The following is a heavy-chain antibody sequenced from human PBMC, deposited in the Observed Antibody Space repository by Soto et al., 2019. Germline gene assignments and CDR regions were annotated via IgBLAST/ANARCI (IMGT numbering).Heavy chain of an antibody. CDR2: INSNGEST. V-gene: IGHV3-23*01. D-gene: IGHD2-2*01. Sequence: EAQLLESGGGLVQPGGSLRLSCVASGFTFSRYVMSWVRLAPGKGLEWVSTINSNGESTYYEDSVKGRFTVSRDNSKNSLYLQMNSLRAEDTAVYYCARVPDLNYCSRSSCLYYFDYWGQGALDTVSS. CDR3: ARVPDLNYCSRSSCLYYFDY. J-gene: IGHJ4*02. CDR1: GFTFSRYV.